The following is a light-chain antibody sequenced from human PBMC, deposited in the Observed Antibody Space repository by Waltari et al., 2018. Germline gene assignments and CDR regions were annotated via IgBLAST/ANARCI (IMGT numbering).Light chain of an antibody. V-gene: IGKV1-39*01. Sequence: DIQMTQSPSSLSASVGDRVTITCRAIQSISSYLNWYQQKPGKAPKLVIYAASSLQSGVPSRFSGSGSWTDFTLTISSLQPEDFATYYCQQSYSTLYTFGQGTKLEIK. CDR1: QSISSY. CDR3: QQSYSTLYT. J-gene: IGKJ2*01. CDR2: AAS.